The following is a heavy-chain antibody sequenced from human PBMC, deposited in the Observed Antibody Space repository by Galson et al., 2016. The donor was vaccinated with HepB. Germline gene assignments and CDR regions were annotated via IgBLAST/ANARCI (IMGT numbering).Heavy chain of an antibody. Sequence: ETLSLTCSVSGYSVNAYNWWIWVRQPPGKGLESIGTVYRGKTYYNPSLGGRVTISVGMSTDLLSLKLTSLTAADTGVYYCARAGLGTKASFDYWGQGILVAVSS. CDR1: GYSVNAYNW. CDR2: VYRGKT. J-gene: IGHJ4*02. D-gene: IGHD1-7*01. CDR3: ARAGLGTKASFDY. V-gene: IGHV4-38-2*02.